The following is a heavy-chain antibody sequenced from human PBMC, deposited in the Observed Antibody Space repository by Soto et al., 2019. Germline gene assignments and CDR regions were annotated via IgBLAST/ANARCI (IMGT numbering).Heavy chain of an antibody. J-gene: IGHJ4*02. D-gene: IGHD3-16*01. CDR3: AKDRPRLPKNFLDVY. V-gene: IGHV1-18*01. Sequence: QIQLVQSGAEVKKPGASVKVSCKASGYTFTDHGIIWVRQAPGQGFEWMGWISAYNDYTAYAQKFQGRVTMTTDKYTNTAYMELRSLTSDDTAVYYCAKDRPRLPKNFLDVYWGQGTMFTVS. CDR2: ISAYNDYT. CDR1: GYTFTDHG.